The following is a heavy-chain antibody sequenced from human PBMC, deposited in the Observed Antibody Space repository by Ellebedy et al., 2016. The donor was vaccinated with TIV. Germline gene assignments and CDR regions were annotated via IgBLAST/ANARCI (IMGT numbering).Heavy chain of an antibody. CDR2: ISGSGGRT. CDR3: AKDRGNDGGRAIFDS. CDR1: GFTFSGNA. V-gene: IGHV3-23*01. D-gene: IGHD3-10*01. Sequence: PGGSLRLSCVASGFTFSGNAMGWVRQAPGKGLEWVSGISGSGGRTYNPDSVKGRFTSSRDNSRNTFYLQMNSLRVEVTAVFYCAKDRGNDGGRAIFDSWGQGTLVTVSS. J-gene: IGHJ4*02.